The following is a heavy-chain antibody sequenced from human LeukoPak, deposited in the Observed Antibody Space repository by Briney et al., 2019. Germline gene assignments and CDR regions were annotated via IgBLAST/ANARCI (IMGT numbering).Heavy chain of an antibody. Sequence: SETLSLTCTVSGGSISSYYWNWIRQPPGKGLEWIGYNYYSGSTNYNPSLKSRVTISVDTSKNQFSLKLSSVTAADTAVYYCARDEFGDFQGFDYWGQGTRVTVSS. J-gene: IGHJ4*02. CDR1: GGSISSYY. CDR2: NYYSGST. V-gene: IGHV4-59*01. CDR3: ARDEFGDFQGFDY. D-gene: IGHD4-17*01.